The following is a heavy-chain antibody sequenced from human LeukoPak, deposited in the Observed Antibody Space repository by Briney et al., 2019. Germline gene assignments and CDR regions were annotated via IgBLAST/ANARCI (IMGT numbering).Heavy chain of an antibody. CDR1: GGSFSGYF. V-gene: IGHV4-34*01. Sequence: SETLSLTCAVYGGSFSGYFWNWIRQPPGKGLEWIGEINHSGSTNYNPSLKSRVTISVDTSKNQFSLRLSSVTAADTAVNYCARRSGYSYFQHWGQGTLVTVSS. CDR3: ARRSGYSYFQH. J-gene: IGHJ1*01. CDR2: INHSGST. D-gene: IGHD3-3*01.